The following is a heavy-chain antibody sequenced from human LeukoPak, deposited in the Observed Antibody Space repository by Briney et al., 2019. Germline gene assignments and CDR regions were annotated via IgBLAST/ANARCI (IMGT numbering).Heavy chain of an antibody. CDR3: AREWRSSSWYPDYYYYGMDV. D-gene: IGHD6-13*01. J-gene: IGHJ6*02. CDR1: GGSISSYY. Sequence: SETLSLTCTVSGGSISSYYWSWIRQPPGKGLEWIGYIYYSGSTNYNPSLKSRVTISVDTSKSQFSLKLSSVTAADTAVYYCAREWRSSSWYPDYYYYGMDVWGQGTTVTVSS. V-gene: IGHV4-59*01. CDR2: IYYSGST.